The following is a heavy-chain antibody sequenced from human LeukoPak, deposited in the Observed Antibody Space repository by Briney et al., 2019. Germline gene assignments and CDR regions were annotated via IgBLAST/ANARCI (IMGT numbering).Heavy chain of an antibody. J-gene: IGHJ4*02. CDR1: GFTFSSYG. D-gene: IGHD6-19*01. V-gene: IGHV3-30*18. CDR2: ISHDGSNK. Sequence: GGSLRLSCAASGFTFSSYGMHWVRQAPGKGLEWVAVISHDGSNKYYADSVKGRFTISRDNSKNTLYLQMNSLRAEDTAVYYCAKDSGGSSPAFDYWGQGTLVTVSS. CDR3: AKDSGGSSPAFDY.